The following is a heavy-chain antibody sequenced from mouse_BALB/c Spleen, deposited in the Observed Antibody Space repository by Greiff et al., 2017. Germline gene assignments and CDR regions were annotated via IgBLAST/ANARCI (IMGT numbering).Heavy chain of an antibody. V-gene: IGHV8-11*01. D-gene: IGHD2-14*01. J-gene: IGHJ1*01. CDR1: GFSLSTYGIG. Sequence: QVTLKVSGPGILQPSQTLSLTCSFSGFSLSTYGIGVGWIRQPSGKGLEWLAHIWWNDNKYYNTALKSRLTISKDTSNNQVFLKIASVDTADTATYYCARVYYRYDGVDVWGAGTTVTVSS. CDR3: ARVYYRYDGVDV. CDR2: IWWNDNK.